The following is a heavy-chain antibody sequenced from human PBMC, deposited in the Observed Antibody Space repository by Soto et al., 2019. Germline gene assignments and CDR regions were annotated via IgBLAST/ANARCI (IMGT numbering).Heavy chain of an antibody. Sequence: QPGGSLRLSCAASGFTVSSSYLTWVRQAPGKGLEWVAILYTGTDTVYADSVKGGFTISRDNSKNTLYLQMNSLRAEDTAVYYCAKRGGKLLLFGEPSYYFDYWGQGTLVTVSS. V-gene: IGHV3-53*01. CDR1: GFTVSSSY. CDR3: AKRGGKLLLFGEPSYYFDY. J-gene: IGHJ4*02. CDR2: LYTGTDT. D-gene: IGHD3-10*01.